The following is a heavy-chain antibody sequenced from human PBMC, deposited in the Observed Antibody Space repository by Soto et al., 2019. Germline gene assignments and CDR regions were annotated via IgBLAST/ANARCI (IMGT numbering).Heavy chain of an antibody. CDR3: ARVIVATIRVGYFDY. Sequence: EVQLVESGGGLVKPGGSLRLSCAASGFTFSSYSMNWVRQAPGKGLEWVSSISSSSSYIYYADSVKGRFTISRDNAKNSLYLQMNSLRAEDTAVYYCARVIVATIRVGYFDYWGQGTLVTVSS. D-gene: IGHD5-12*01. CDR2: ISSSSSYI. V-gene: IGHV3-21*01. CDR1: GFTFSSYS. J-gene: IGHJ4*02.